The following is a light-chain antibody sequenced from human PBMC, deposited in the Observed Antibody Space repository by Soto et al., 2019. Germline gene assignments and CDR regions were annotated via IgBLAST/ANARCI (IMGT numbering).Light chain of an antibody. CDR2: KAS. V-gene: IGKV1-5*03. CDR3: QQYNSSPT. J-gene: IGKJ1*01. CDR1: QSISSW. Sequence: DIQMTQSPSTLSASVGDRVTITCRASQSISSWLAWYQQKPGKAPKLLIYKASSLESGVPSRFSSSGSGTEFTLTIRSLQPDDFATYYCQQYNSSPTFGQGTKVEIK.